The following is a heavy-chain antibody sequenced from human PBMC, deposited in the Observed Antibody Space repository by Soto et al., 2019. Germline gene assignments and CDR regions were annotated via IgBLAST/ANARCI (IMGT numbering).Heavy chain of an antibody. CDR3: ARAPYLIAARHTFDY. CDR2: INPSGGST. Sequence: GASVKVSCKASGYTFTSYYMHWVRQAPGQGLEWMGIINPSGGSTSYAQKFQGRVTMTRDTSTSTVYMELSSLRSEDTAVYYCARAPYLIAARHTFDYWGQGALVTVSS. V-gene: IGHV1-46*01. D-gene: IGHD6-6*01. J-gene: IGHJ4*02. CDR1: GYTFTSYY.